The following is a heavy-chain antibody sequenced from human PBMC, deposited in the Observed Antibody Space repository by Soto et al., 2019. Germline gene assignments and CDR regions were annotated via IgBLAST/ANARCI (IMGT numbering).Heavy chain of an antibody. V-gene: IGHV4-39*01. CDR2: GSYSGTT. CDR3: ARRLSLLEGLLGKLSAFEY. J-gene: IGHJ4*02. CDR1: GGSISSSGYY. D-gene: IGHD3-16*02. Sequence: QLQLHESGPGLVKPSETLSLTCTVSGGSISSSGYYWGWIRQPPGRGLEWIGSGSYSGTTYYNPPLKSRVTMSVDTYKNQFPLKLTSVTAAATAFYFCARRLSLLEGLLGKLSAFEYWGQGVLVTVSS.